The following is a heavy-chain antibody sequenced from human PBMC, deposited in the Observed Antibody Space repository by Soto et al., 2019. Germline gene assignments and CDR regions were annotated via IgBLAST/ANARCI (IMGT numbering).Heavy chain of an antibody. CDR3: ARDQESITDRILQY. CDR2: ISAYNGNT. J-gene: IGHJ4*02. V-gene: IGHV1-18*01. CDR1: GDTFASFG. D-gene: IGHD3-10*01. Sequence: ASVKVSCKASGDTFASFGFSWVRQAPGQGLEWLGWISAYNGNTHYAQKVRDRVTLTTDTSTNTAYMELRSLASDDTAVYYCARDQESITDRILQYWGQGTRVTVSS.